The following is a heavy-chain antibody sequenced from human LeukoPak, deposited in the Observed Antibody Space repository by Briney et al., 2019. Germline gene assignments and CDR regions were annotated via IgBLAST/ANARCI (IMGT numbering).Heavy chain of an antibody. CDR2: ISYSGST. CDR3: ARELLVAAAPAVSRDGMDV. CDR1: GGSLNSGGYY. Sequence: SETLSLTCTVFGGSLNSGGYYWSWIRQHPEKGLEWIGYISYSGSTHYNPYLKSRISITTNTSKTQLSLNLSSVTPEDTAVYYCARELLVAAAPAVSRDGMDVWGQGTTVTVSS. J-gene: IGHJ6*02. D-gene: IGHD6-13*01. V-gene: IGHV4-31*03.